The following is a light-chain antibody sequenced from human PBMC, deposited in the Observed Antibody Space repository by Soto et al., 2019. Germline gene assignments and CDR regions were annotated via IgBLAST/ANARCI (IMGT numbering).Light chain of an antibody. CDR2: AAS. CDR3: QQLNSYPPWT. V-gene: IGKV1-9*01. J-gene: IGKJ1*01. CDR1: QGISSY. Sequence: DIQLTQSPSFLSASVGDRVTITCRASQGISSYLAWYQQKPGKATKLLIYAASTLQSGVPSRFSGSGSGTEFTLTISSLQTEDFATYYCQQLNSYPPWTFGQVTKVEIK.